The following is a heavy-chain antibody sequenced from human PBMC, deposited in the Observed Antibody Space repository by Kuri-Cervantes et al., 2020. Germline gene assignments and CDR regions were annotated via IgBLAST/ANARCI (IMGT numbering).Heavy chain of an antibody. D-gene: IGHD1-1*01. V-gene: IGHV3-7*01. CDR3: ARDGSSLDYYYYYGMDV. J-gene: IGHJ6*02. CDR1: GFTFSSNR. CDR2: IKQDGSEK. Sequence: GESLKISCAASGFTFSSNRMSWVRQAPGKGLEWVANIKQDGSEKYYVDSVKGRFTISRDNAKNSLYLQMNSLRDEDTAVYYCARDGSSLDYYYYYGMDVWGQGTTVTVSS.